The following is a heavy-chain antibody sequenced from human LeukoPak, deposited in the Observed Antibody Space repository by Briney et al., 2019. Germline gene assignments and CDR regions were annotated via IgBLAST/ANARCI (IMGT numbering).Heavy chain of an antibody. D-gene: IGHD6-19*01. CDR2: ISFDGSNK. Sequence: PGGSLRLSCAASGFTFSSYAMHWVRQAPGKGLEWVAVISFDGSNKYYADSVKGRFTVSRDNSKNTLYLQMNSLRAEDTAVYYCANGSGWTPHDYWGQGTLVTVSS. CDR1: GFTFSSYA. V-gene: IGHV3-30-3*01. J-gene: IGHJ4*02. CDR3: ANGSGWTPHDY.